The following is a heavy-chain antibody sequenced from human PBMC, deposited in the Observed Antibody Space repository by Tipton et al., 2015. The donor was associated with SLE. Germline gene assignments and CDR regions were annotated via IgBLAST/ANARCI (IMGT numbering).Heavy chain of an antibody. CDR2: ISAYNGDT. CDR3: ARDPHEFWSAYFWDF. Sequence: QLVQSGAELRKPGASVRVSCKTSGYSFSSYGMAWVRLAPGQGLEWMGWISAYNGDTEYAQKFQGRVTMSTDTATSTAYMELRSLRSDDTAIYYCARDPHEFWSAYFWDFWGQGTPVTVSS. CDR1: GYSFSSYG. J-gene: IGHJ4*02. D-gene: IGHD3-3*01. V-gene: IGHV1-18*01.